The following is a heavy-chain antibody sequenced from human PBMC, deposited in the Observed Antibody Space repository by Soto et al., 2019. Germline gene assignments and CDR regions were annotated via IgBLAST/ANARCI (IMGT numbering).Heavy chain of an antibody. CDR2: IYHSGST. D-gene: IGHD3-22*01. V-gene: IGHV4-4*02. CDR1: GGSISSSNW. Sequence: SETLSLTCAVSGGSISSSNWWSWIRQPPGKGLEWIGEIYHSGSTNYNPSLKSRVTISVDKSKNQFSLKLSSVTAADTAVYYCASLSDYDSSGYSYWGQGTLVTVSS. CDR3: ASLSDYDSSGYSY. J-gene: IGHJ4*02.